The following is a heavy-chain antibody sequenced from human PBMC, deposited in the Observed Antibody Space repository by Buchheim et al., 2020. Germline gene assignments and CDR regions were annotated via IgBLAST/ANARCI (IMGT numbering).Heavy chain of an antibody. D-gene: IGHD3-10*01. CDR1: GYTFTSYY. J-gene: IGHJ6*02. V-gene: IGHV1-46*03. CDR3: ARDLAAGYYYYGMDV. CDR2: INPSGGST. Sequence: QVQLVQSGAEVKKPGASVKVSCKASGYTFTSYYMHWVRQAPGQGLEWMGIINPSGGSTSYAQKFQGRVTMTRDTPTRTVYMELSSLRSEDTAVYYCARDLAAGYYYYGMDVWGQGTT.